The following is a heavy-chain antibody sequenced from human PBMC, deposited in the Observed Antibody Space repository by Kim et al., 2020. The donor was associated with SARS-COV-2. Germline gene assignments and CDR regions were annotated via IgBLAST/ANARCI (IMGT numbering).Heavy chain of an antibody. CDR2: IYYSGST. CDR1: GGSVSSGSYY. Sequence: SETLSLTCTVSGGSVSSGSYYWSWIRQPPGKGLEWIGYIYYSGSTNYNPSLKSRVTISVDTSKNQFSLKLSSVTAADTAVYYCARDRDFWSGPLYYYGMDVWGQGTTVTVSS. J-gene: IGHJ6*02. CDR3: ARDRDFWSGPLYYYGMDV. D-gene: IGHD3-3*01. V-gene: IGHV4-61*01.